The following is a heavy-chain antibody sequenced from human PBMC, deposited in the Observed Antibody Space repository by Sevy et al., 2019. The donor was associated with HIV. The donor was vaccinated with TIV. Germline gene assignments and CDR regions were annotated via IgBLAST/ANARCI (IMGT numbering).Heavy chain of an antibody. D-gene: IGHD6-13*01. CDR3: ARGTITPPGYSSSWLKSYNWFDP. V-gene: IGHV4-34*01. J-gene: IGHJ5*02. CDR2: INHSGST. Sequence: SETLSLTCAVYGGSFSGYYWSWIRQPPGKGLEWIGEINHSGSTNYNPSLKSRVTISVDTSKNQFALKLSSVTAADTAVDSCARGTITPPGYSSSWLKSYNWFDPWGQGTLVTVSS. CDR1: GGSFSGYY.